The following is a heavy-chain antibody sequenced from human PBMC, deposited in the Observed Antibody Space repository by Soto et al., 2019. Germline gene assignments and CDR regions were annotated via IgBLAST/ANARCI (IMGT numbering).Heavy chain of an antibody. V-gene: IGHV1-69*01. Sequence: QVQLVQSGAEVKKPGSSVKVSCKASGGTFSSYAISWVRQAPGQGLEWKGGIIPIFGTANYAQKFQGRVTITADESTSTAYMELSSLRSEDTAVYYCARVVWGRRSFWYFDLWGRGTLVTVSS. D-gene: IGHD7-27*01. J-gene: IGHJ2*01. CDR1: GGTFSSYA. CDR3: ARVVWGRRSFWYFDL. CDR2: IIPIFGTA.